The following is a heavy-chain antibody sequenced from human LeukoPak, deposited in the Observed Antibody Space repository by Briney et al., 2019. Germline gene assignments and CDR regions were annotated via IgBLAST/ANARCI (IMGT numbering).Heavy chain of an antibody. Sequence: GGSLRLSCAASGFTFSSYSLNWVRQAPGKGLEWVSSITSSSTYIYYADSVKGRFTISRDNAKNSLYLQMNSLRAEDTALYYCARGSSYGGYHSYWGQGTLVTVSS. CDR2: ITSSSTYI. CDR1: GFTFSSYS. V-gene: IGHV3-21*01. D-gene: IGHD4-23*01. CDR3: ARGSSYGGYHSY. J-gene: IGHJ4*02.